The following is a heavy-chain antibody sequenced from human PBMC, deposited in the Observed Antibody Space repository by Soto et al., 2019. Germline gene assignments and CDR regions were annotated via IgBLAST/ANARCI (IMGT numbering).Heavy chain of an antibody. CDR2: TSYDGSNN. Sequence: QVQLVESGGGVVQPGTSLRLSFVGSGFTFRSYVIHWVRQAPGKGLEWVALTSYDGSNNFYGDSVKGRFTISRDNSRNTVELQMDSLRLEDTALYYCARLGTTGGLDVCGQGTLVSVSS. CDR1: GFTFRSYV. CDR3: ARLGTTGGLDV. J-gene: IGHJ4*02. V-gene: IGHV3-33*05. D-gene: IGHD3-16*01.